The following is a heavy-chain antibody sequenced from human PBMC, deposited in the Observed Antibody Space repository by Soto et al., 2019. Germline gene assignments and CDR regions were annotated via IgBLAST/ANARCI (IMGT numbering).Heavy chain of an antibody. V-gene: IGHV4-34*01. Sequence: SETLSLTCAVYGGSFSGYFWNWIRQTPGKGLEWIGKVNHNGRNNYNPSLKSRVTVSLDMSKNQISLKLTSVTAADTAVYYCARGGSSDWQVAFDFWGQGTMVTVSS. D-gene: IGHD6-19*01. CDR3: ARGGSSDWQVAFDF. CDR1: GGSFSGYF. J-gene: IGHJ3*01. CDR2: VNHNGRN.